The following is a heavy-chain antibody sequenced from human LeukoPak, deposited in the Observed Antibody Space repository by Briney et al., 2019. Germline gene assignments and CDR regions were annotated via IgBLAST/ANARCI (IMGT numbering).Heavy chain of an antibody. CDR1: GYTFTSYY. CDR3: ARDYYDSSGYYSIGY. Sequence: ASVKVSCKASGYTFTSYYMHWVRQAPGQGLEWMGIINPSGGSTSYAQKFQGRVTITRDTSASTAYMELSSLRSEDTAVYYCARDYYDSSGYYSIGYWGQGTLVTVSS. V-gene: IGHV1-46*01. D-gene: IGHD3-22*01. CDR2: INPSGGST. J-gene: IGHJ4*02.